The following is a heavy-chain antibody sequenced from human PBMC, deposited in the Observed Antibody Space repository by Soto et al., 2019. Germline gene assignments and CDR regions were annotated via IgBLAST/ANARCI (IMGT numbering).Heavy chain of an antibody. J-gene: IGHJ4*02. CDR1: GFSFSTSAVG. CDR2: IYWDDDT. D-gene: IGHD2-8*01. V-gene: IGHV2-5*02. Sequence: QITLKESGPTLVKPTQPLTLTCTFAGFSFSTSAVGVGWIRQPPGKALEWLARIYWDDDTRYSPSLKSTLTITKDTSRNQGVGTMTNMDHVDTATDYWAHVYWAASCTRYYFDYWGQGTLVTVSS. CDR3: AHVYWAASCTRYYFDY.